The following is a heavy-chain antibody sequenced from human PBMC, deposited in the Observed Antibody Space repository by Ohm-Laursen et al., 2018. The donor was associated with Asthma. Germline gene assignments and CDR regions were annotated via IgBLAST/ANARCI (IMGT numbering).Heavy chain of an antibody. CDR3: ARDRGDYEGYGMDV. CDR1: GSTFSSYG. D-gene: IGHD4-17*01. Sequence: SLRLSCTASGSTFSSYGMHWVRQAPGKGLEWVAVISYDGSNKYYADSVKGRFTISRDNSKNTLYLQMNSLRAEDTAVYYCARDRGDYEGYGMDVWGQGTMVTVSS. CDR2: ISYDGSNK. V-gene: IGHV3-30*03. J-gene: IGHJ6*02.